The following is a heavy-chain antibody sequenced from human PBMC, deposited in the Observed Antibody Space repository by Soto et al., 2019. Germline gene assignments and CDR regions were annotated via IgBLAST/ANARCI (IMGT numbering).Heavy chain of an antibody. CDR1: GFTFSSYA. CDR3: ARRGPGTYFDY. V-gene: IGHV3-23*01. CDR2: ISGSGGST. D-gene: IGHD6-13*01. J-gene: IGHJ4*02. Sequence: EVQLLDSGGGLVQPGGSLRLSCAASGFTFSSYAMNWVRQAPGKGLEWVSVISGSGGSTYYADSVKGRFTISRDNSKNTQYLQMNSLRAEDTAVYYCARRGPGTYFDYWGQGTLVTVSS.